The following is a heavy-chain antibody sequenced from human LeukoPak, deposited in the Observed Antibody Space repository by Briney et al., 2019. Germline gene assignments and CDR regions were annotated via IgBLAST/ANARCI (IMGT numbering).Heavy chain of an antibody. CDR1: RGTFSSYA. V-gene: IGHV1-8*03. J-gene: IGHJ6*03. Sequence: ASVKVSCKASRGTFSSYAISWVRQATGQGLEWMGWMNPNSGNTGYAQKFQGRVTITRNTSISTAYMELSSLRSEDTAVYYCAREYGDYSRPFYYYYMDVWGKGTTVTISS. CDR2: MNPNSGNT. D-gene: IGHD4-17*01. CDR3: AREYGDYSRPFYYYYMDV.